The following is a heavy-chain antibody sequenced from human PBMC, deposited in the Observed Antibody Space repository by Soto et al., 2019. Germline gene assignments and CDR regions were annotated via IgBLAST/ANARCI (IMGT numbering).Heavy chain of an antibody. D-gene: IGHD5-18*01. CDR3: ARSGYSYGPNMD. V-gene: IGHV1-69*01. CDR2: FIPIFGTA. J-gene: IGHJ4*02. CDR1: RGSFSASG. Sequence: LVQSGAEVKKPGSSVKVSCRAGRGSFSASGFSWVRQAPGQGLEWVGGFIPIFGTANYAQKFQDRVTMTADESTSTVYMELRSLRSEDTALYYCARSGYSYGPNMDWDQGTLVTVST.